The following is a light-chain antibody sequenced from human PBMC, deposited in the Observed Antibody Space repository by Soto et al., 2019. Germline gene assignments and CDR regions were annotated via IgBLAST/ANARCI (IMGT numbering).Light chain of an antibody. V-gene: IGKV3-15*01. Sequence: EIVMTQSPVTLSVSLGERATLSCRASESVRSDLAWYQQTPGQAPRLLIYGASNRATGVPARFSGSGSGTEFTLTISSLQSEDFAVYYCQQYNNWPPIAFCQGTRLEIK. CDR3: QQYNNWPPIA. J-gene: IGKJ5*01. CDR1: ESVRSD. CDR2: GAS.